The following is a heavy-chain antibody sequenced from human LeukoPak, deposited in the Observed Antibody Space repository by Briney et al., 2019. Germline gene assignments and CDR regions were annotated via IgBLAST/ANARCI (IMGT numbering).Heavy chain of an antibody. CDR1: GFTFSSYG. J-gene: IGHJ3*02. Sequence: PGGSLRLSCAASGFTFSSYGMHWVRQAPGKGLEWVAVISYDGSNKYYADSVKGRFTISRDNSKNTLYLQMNSLRAEDTAVHYCANHDSSGYAFDIWGQGTMVTVSS. V-gene: IGHV3-30*18. D-gene: IGHD3-22*01. CDR3: ANHDSSGYAFDI. CDR2: ISYDGSNK.